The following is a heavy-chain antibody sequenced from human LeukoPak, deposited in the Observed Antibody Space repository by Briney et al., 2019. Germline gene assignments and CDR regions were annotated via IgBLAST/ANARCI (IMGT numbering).Heavy chain of an antibody. D-gene: IGHD6-13*01. CDR1: GGNFKSFV. CDR2: IMSLFGKA. V-gene: IGHV1-69*13. J-gene: IGHJ4*02. Sequence: GASVKVSCKASGGNFKSFVFSWVRQVPGQGPEWLGGIMSLFGKAHYAQKFQDRVTFTADESTNTVYMEVRSLTYEDTAVYFCALESRPGTWPSDYWGQGTLVTVSS. CDR3: ALESRPGTWPSDY.